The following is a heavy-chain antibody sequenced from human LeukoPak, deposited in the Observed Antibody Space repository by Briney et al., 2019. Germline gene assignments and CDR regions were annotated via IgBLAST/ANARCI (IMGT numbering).Heavy chain of an antibody. CDR1: GLTVSSNY. CDR2: IYSGGST. CDR3: ARGLYSSSWPAFDY. J-gene: IGHJ4*02. Sequence: GGSLRLSCAASGLTVSSNYMSWVRQAPGKGLEWVSVIYSGGSTYYADSVKGRFTISRDNSKNTLYLQMNSLRAEDTAVYYCARGLYSSSWPAFDYWGQGTLVTVSS. V-gene: IGHV3-53*01. D-gene: IGHD6-13*01.